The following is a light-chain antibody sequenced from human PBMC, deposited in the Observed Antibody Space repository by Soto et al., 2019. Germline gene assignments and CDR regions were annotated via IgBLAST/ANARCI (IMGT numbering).Light chain of an antibody. CDR3: QQRSKTPLT. J-gene: IGKJ1*01. CDR2: DAS. Sequence: EIVLTQSPATLSLSPGETATLSCRASQSVRNYLAWYQQKPGQAPRLLIYDASNRATGIPARLSGTGSETDFTLTISSLEPEDFAIYYYQQRSKTPLTLGHGTQVDLK. CDR1: QSVRNY. V-gene: IGKV3-11*01.